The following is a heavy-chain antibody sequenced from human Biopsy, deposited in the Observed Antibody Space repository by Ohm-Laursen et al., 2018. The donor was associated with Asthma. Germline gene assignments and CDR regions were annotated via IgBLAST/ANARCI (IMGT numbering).Heavy chain of an antibody. D-gene: IGHD7-27*01. CDR1: GGSMSSSSYY. CDR3: ARHWDWGSFFDY. J-gene: IGHJ4*02. CDR2: ISYIGSA. V-gene: IGHV4-39*01. Sequence: SETLSLTCTVSGGSMSSSSYYWGWIRQPPGKGLEWMGSISYIGSAYHNPSLKSRVTISVDTSKNHFSLKLRSLTAADTAVYYCARHWDWGSFFDYWGQGTPVTVSS.